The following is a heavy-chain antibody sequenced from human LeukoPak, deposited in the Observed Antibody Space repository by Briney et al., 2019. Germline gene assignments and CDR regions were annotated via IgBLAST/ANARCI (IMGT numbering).Heavy chain of an antibody. CDR2: ISSSSSYI. CDR1: GFTFSSYS. V-gene: IGHV3-21*01. D-gene: IGHD3-10*01. Sequence: GGSLRLSCAASGFTFSSYSMNWVRQAPGTGLEWVSSISSSSSYIYYADSVKGRFTISRDNAKNSLYLQMNSLRAEDTAVYYCAGAGYYYGMDVWGKGTTVTVSS. J-gene: IGHJ6*04. CDR3: AGAGYYYGMDV.